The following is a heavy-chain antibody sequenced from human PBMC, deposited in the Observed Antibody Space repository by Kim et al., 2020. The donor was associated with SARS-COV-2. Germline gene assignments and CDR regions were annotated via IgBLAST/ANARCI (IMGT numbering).Heavy chain of an antibody. J-gene: IGHJ6*02. CDR3: ARLRIAAAGGMDV. D-gene: IGHD6-13*01. V-gene: IGHV6-1*01. Sequence: YAVSVKSRITSTPDTSKNQFSLQLNSVTPEEAAVYYCARLRIAAAGGMDVWGQGTTVTVSS.